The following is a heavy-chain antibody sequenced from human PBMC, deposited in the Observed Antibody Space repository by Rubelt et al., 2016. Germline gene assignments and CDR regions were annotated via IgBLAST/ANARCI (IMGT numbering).Heavy chain of an antibody. CDR3: ARGRDVGGATIGRGRFDY. Sequence: QVQLVQSGSELKKPGASVKVSCKASGYTFTGYYMHWVRQAPGQGLGWMGWINPNSGGTNYAQRYKGGVTMAQDKSISTAYMWRRRGRSDDTAVYYCARGRDVGGATIGRGRFDYWGQGTLVTVAS. CDR1: GYTFTGYY. D-gene: IGHD5-24*01. J-gene: IGHJ4*02. CDR2: INPNSGGT. V-gene: IGHV1-2*02.